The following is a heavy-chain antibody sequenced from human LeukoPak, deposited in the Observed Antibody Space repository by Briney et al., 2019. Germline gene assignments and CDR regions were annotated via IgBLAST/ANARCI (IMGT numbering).Heavy chain of an antibody. J-gene: IGHJ4*02. CDR3: AKRNDFGSHHVMRADN. D-gene: IGHD3/OR15-3a*01. V-gene: IGHV3-23*01. CDR2: IRGSGTDT. Sequence: GGSLRLSCAASGFSFSSYAMSWVRQAPGKGLEWVSVIRGSGTDTYYADSVKGRFTISRDNSKNTLYLQMDSLRVEDTAVYYCAKRNDFGSHHVMRADNWGQGTLVTVSS. CDR1: GFSFSSYA.